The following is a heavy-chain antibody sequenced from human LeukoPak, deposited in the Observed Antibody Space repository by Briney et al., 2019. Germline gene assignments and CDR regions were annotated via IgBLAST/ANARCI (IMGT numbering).Heavy chain of an antibody. CDR2: INTNTGNP. CDR1: GYTFTSYA. V-gene: IGHV7-4-1*02. Sequence: GASVKVSCKASGYTFTSYAMNWVRQAPGQGLEWMGWINTNTGNPTYAQGFTGRFVFSLDTPVSTAYLQISSLKAEDTAVYYCAIDSYGQPPDYWGQGTLVTVSS. D-gene: IGHD5-18*01. J-gene: IGHJ4*02. CDR3: AIDSYGQPPDY.